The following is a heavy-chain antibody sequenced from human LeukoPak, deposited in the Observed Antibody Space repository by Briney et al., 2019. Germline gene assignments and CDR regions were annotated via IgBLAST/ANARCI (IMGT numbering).Heavy chain of an antibody. CDR3: ARGSLSLRFLEG. D-gene: IGHD3-3*01. Sequence: ASVKVSCTASGYTFTGYYMHWVRQAPGQGLEWMGWINPNSGGTNYAQKFQGRVTMTRDTSISTAYMELSRLRSDDTAVYYCARGSLSLRFLEGWGQGTLVTVSS. J-gene: IGHJ4*02. CDR2: INPNSGGT. CDR1: GYTFTGYY. V-gene: IGHV1-2*02.